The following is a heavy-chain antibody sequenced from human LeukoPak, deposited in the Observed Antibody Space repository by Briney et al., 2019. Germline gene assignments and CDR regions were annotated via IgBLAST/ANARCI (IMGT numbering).Heavy chain of an antibody. CDR2: ISAYNGNT. CDR1: GYTFTSYG. J-gene: IGHJ4*02. Sequence: ASVKVSCKASGYTFTSYGISWVRQTPGQGLEWMGWISAYNGNTNYAQKLQGRVTMTTDTSTSTAYMELRSLRSDDTAVYYCARPLGPAYSSGWYPYDYWGQGTLVTVSS. CDR3: ARPLGPAYSSGWYPYDY. V-gene: IGHV1-18*01. D-gene: IGHD6-19*01.